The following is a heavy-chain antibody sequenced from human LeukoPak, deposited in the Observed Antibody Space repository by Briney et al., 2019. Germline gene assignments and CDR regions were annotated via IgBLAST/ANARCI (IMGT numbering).Heavy chain of an antibody. J-gene: IGHJ4*02. D-gene: IGHD2-8*01. V-gene: IGHV3-30*18. CDR1: GFTFSSYG. CDR2: ISYDGSNK. CDR3: ANEVSEYCTNGVCSVFDY. Sequence: GGSLRLSCAASGFTFSSYGMHWVRQAPGKGLEWVAVISYDGSNKYYADSVKGRFTISRDNSKNTLYLQMNSLRAEGTAVYYCANEVSEYCTNGVCSVFDYWGQGTLVTVSS.